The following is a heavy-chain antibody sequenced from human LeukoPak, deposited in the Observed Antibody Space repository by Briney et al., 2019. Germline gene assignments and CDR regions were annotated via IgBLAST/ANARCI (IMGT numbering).Heavy chain of an antibody. Sequence: SETLSLTCAVYGGSFSGYYWSWIRQPPGKGLEWIGEINHRGSTNYNPSLKSRVTISVDTSKNQFSLKLSSVTAADTAVYYCAREGEYYYDSSGSPDAFDIWGQGTMVTVSS. CDR1: GGSFSGYY. CDR2: INHRGST. V-gene: IGHV4-34*01. J-gene: IGHJ3*02. CDR3: AREGEYYYDSSGSPDAFDI. D-gene: IGHD3-22*01.